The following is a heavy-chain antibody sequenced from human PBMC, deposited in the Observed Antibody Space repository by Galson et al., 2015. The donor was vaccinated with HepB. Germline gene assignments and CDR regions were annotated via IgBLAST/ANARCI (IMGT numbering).Heavy chain of an antibody. J-gene: IGHJ4*02. CDR1: GYSFTSYW. CDR2: IYPGDSDT. D-gene: IGHD5-24*01. Sequence: QSGAEVKKPGESLKISCKGSGYSFTSYWIGWVRQMPGKGLKWMGIIYPGDSDTRYSPSFQGQVTISADKSISTAYLQWSSLKASDTAMYYCARRGGRWLQTSTGFDYWGQGTLVTVSS. V-gene: IGHV5-51*01. CDR3: ARRGGRWLQTSTGFDY.